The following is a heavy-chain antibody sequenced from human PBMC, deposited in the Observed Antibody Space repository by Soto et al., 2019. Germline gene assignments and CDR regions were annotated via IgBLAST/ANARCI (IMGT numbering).Heavy chain of an antibody. J-gene: IGHJ5*02. CDR2: IYYNGVT. Sequence: PSETLSLTCIVSGGSISSHYWSWVRQPPGKGLEWIGDIYYNGVTGYNPSLKSRLSISVDTSKNQFSLKLSSVTAADTAVYDCARGRTYGETFDPWGQGTLVTVSS. CDR3: ARGRTYGETFDP. V-gene: IGHV4-59*11. D-gene: IGHD4-17*01. CDR1: GGSISSHY.